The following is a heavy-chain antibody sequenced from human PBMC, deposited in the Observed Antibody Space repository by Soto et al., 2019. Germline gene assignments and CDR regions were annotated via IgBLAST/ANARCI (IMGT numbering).Heavy chain of an antibody. CDR2: IHPGGQTI. CDR1: GFTFSSSE. CDR3: ARRGSR. V-gene: IGHV3-48*03. J-gene: IGHJ3*01. Sequence: GALRLSCAASGFTFSSSEMYWVRQAPGKGLEWISYIHPGGQTIFYAESVKGRFTISRDNAKHSVYLQMNSLRAEDTAVYYCARRGSRWGRGTKVTVSS. D-gene: IGHD2-15*01.